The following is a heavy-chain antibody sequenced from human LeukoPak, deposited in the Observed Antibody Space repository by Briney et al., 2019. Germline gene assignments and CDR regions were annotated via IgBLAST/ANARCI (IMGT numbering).Heavy chain of an antibody. CDR3: VKSYYNFRGGYYKGFFDF. Sequence: SETLSLTCTVSGGSISSSSYYWGWIRQPPGKGLEWIGSIYYSGSTYYNPSLKSRVTISVDTSKNQFSLKLSSVAAATTDVYKGVKSYYNFRGGYYKGFFDFRGQGTLVTVSS. CDR2: IYYSGST. V-gene: IGHV4-39*01. D-gene: IGHD3-3*01. J-gene: IGHJ4*02. CDR1: GGSISSSSYY.